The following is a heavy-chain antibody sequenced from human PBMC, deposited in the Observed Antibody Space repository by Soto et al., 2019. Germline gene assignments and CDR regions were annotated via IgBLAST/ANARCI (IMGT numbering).Heavy chain of an antibody. CDR1: GFTFSGSA. CDR2: IRSKANSYAT. V-gene: IGHV3-73*01. Sequence: GGSLRLSCAASGFTFSGSAMHWVRQASGKGLEWVGRIRSKANSYATAYAASVKGRFTISRDDSKNTAYLQMNSLKTEDTAVYYCTSLRYCSGGSCYNYYYYMDVWGKGTTVTVSS. D-gene: IGHD2-15*01. CDR3: TSLRYCSGGSCYNYYYYMDV. J-gene: IGHJ6*03.